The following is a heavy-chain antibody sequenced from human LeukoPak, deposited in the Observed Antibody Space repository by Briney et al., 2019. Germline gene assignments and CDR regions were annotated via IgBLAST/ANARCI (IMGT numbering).Heavy chain of an antibody. D-gene: IGHD3-3*01. Sequence: PGGSLRLSCAASGFTFGKYVMNWVRQAPEKGLEWVSGISGSDGSTYYADSVKGRFIISRDNSKNTLYLQMNSLRAEDTAVYYCAILWGFLEWLSNFDSWGQGTLVTVSS. CDR2: ISGSDGST. J-gene: IGHJ4*02. CDR3: AILWGFLEWLSNFDS. V-gene: IGHV3-23*01. CDR1: GFTFGKYV.